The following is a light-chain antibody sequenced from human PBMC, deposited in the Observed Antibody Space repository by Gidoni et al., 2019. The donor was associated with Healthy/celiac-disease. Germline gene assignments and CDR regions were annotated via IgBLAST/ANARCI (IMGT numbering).Light chain of an antibody. CDR1: QSISSY. CDR3: QQSYSTPPYT. J-gene: IGKJ2*01. V-gene: IGKV1-39*01. Sequence: DIQITQSPSSLSASVGDRVTITCRASQSISSYLYWYQQKPGKAPKILIYAASSLKSGVPSRFSGSGSGTDFTITISSLQPEDFATYDCQQSYSTPPYTFGQGTKLEIK. CDR2: AAS.